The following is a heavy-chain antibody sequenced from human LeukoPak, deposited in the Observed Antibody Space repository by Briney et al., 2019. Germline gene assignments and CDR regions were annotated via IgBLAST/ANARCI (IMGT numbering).Heavy chain of an antibody. D-gene: IGHD3-22*01. Sequence: PGRSLRLSCAASGFTFDDYAMHWVRQAPGKGLEWVSGISWNSGSIGYADSVKGRFTISRDNAKNSLYLQMNSLRAEDTALYYCAKDMNLYDSSGFDFWGQGTLVTVSS. J-gene: IGHJ4*02. V-gene: IGHV3-9*01. CDR2: ISWNSGSI. CDR1: GFTFDDYA. CDR3: AKDMNLYDSSGFDF.